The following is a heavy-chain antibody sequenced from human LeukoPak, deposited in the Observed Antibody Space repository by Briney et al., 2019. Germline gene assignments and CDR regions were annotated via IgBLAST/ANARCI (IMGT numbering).Heavy chain of an antibody. CDR1: GASISSGSYY. CDR3: ARTLVQAFDV. Sequence: SQTLSLTCTVSGASISSGSYYWSWIRQSAGSGLEWIGRYYTSGRTNYNPSFQSRVTISADKSKNQFSLELKSVAAADTAVYYCARTLVQAFDVWGQGTMVSISS. J-gene: IGHJ3*01. D-gene: IGHD6-6*01. V-gene: IGHV4-61*02. CDR2: YYTSGRT.